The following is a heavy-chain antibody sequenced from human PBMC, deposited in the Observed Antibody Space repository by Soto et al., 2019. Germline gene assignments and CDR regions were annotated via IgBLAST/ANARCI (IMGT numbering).Heavy chain of an antibody. Sequence: ASVRVSCKASGFTFSNYGLNWVRQAPGQGLEWMGWVSANNGHTNYAQNLQGRVSMTTDTSTSTAYMELRGPTFDDTAVYYCARDIESVTAKHFFYYYAMDVWGQGTTVTVSS. CDR2: VSANNGHT. J-gene: IGHJ6*02. V-gene: IGHV1-18*01. D-gene: IGHD2-8*01. CDR1: GFTFSNYG. CDR3: ARDIESVTAKHFFYYYAMDV.